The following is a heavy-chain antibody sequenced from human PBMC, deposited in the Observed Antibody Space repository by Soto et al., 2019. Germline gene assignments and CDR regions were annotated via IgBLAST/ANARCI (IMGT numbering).Heavy chain of an antibody. D-gene: IGHD6-19*01. J-gene: IGHJ1*01. CDR3: AMGPHSSGWYYFQH. V-gene: IGHV3-64*04. Sequence: PGGSLRRSCSASGFTFSSYAMHWVRPAPGKGLEYVSAISSNGGSTYYADSVKGRFTISRDNSKNTLYLQMNSLRAEDTAVYYCAMGPHSSGWYYFQHWGQGTLVTVSS. CDR1: GFTFSSYA. CDR2: ISSNGGST.